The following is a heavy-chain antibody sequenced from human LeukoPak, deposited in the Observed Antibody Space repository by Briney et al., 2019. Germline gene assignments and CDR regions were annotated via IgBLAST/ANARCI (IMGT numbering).Heavy chain of an antibody. V-gene: IGHV3-7*05. Sequence: GGSLRLSCAASGFTFSNYWMTWVRQAPGKGLEWVANIKQDGSEKHYVDSVKGRFTISRDNAKNSLYLQMNSLRAEDTALYYCAREDQPRGTFDYWGQGILVTVSS. CDR3: AREDQPRGTFDY. J-gene: IGHJ4*02. D-gene: IGHD2-15*01. CDR1: GFTFSNYW. CDR2: IKQDGSEK.